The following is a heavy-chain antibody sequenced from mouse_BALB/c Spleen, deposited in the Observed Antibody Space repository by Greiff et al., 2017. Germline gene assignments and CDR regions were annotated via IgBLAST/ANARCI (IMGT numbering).Heavy chain of an antibody. CDR2: INPSNGRT. Sequence: QVQLQQPGAELVKPGASVKLSCKASGYTFTSYWMHWVKQRPGQGLEWIGEINPSNGRTNYNEKFKSKATLTVDKSSSTAYMQLSSLTSEDSAVYYCARGATVGGAMDYWGQGTSVTVSS. V-gene: IGHV1S81*02. D-gene: IGHD1-1*01. CDR1: GYTFTSYW. CDR3: ARGATVGGAMDY. J-gene: IGHJ4*01.